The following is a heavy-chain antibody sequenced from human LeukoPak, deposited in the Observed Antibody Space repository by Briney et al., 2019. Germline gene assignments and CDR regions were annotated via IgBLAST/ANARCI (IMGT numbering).Heavy chain of an antibody. CDR3: ARGQQLVRLYY. D-gene: IGHD6-13*01. CDR1: GGSISSYY. J-gene: IGHJ4*02. CDR2: IYYSGST. V-gene: IGHV4-59*01. Sequence: SETLSLTCTVSGGSISSYYWSWIRQPPGKGLEWIGYIYYSGSTNYNPSLKSRVTISVDTSKKQFSLKLSSVTAADTAVYYCARGQQLVRLYYWGQGTLVTVSS.